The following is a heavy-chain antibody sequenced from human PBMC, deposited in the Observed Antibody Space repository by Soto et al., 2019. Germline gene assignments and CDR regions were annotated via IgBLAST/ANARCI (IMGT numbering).Heavy chain of an antibody. CDR3: AKDVWLLGCSGGSCYSDY. Sequence: EVQLLESGGGLVQPGGSLRLSCAASGFTFSSYAMSWVRQAPGKGLEWVSAISGSGGSTYYADSVKGRFTISRDNSKNTRDLQMNTLRAEDTAVYYCAKDVWLLGCSGGSCYSDYWGQGTLVTVSS. CDR2: ISGSGGST. CDR1: GFTFSSYA. V-gene: IGHV3-23*01. D-gene: IGHD2-15*01. J-gene: IGHJ4*02.